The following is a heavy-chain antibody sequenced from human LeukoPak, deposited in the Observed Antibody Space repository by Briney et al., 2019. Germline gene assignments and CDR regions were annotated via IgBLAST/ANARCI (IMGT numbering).Heavy chain of an antibody. Sequence: GGSLRLSCAASGFTFSSYAMSWVRQAPGKGLEWVSAISGSGGSTYYADSVKGRFTISRDNSKNTLYLQMNSLRAEDTAVYYCAKSYSSGWYRQYYFDYWGQGTLVTVSS. CDR1: GFTFSSYA. J-gene: IGHJ4*02. CDR2: ISGSGGST. D-gene: IGHD6-19*01. V-gene: IGHV3-23*01. CDR3: AKSYSSGWYRQYYFDY.